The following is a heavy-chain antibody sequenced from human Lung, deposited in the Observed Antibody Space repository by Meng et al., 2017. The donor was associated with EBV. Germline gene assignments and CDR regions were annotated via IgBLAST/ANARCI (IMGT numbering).Heavy chain of an antibody. Sequence: QVQRVLLGAEVRSPGASVKVSCKASGYTFTSYCISWVRQAPGQGLEWIGWIRGYNGNTNYAQKLQGRVTMTTDTSTSTAYMELRSLRSDDTAVYYCAREADGATFDYWGQGTLVTVSS. CDR2: IRGYNGNT. J-gene: IGHJ4*02. V-gene: IGHV1-18*01. D-gene: IGHD1-26*01. CDR3: AREADGATFDY. CDR1: GYTFTSYC.